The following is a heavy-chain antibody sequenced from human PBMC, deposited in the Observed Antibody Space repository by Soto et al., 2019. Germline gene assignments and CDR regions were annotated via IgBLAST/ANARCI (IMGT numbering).Heavy chain of an antibody. V-gene: IGHV4-59*02. CDR1: GVSVSSGY. D-gene: IGHD2-15*01. CDR2: ISHSGPR. Sequence: PSETLSLTCIVSGVSVSSGYCTWIRQSPGKELEWIGYISHSGPRHYRASLQSRLTMSIETSKNQFSLKLSSVTAADTAVYYCARDLGYCSGGSCYNWFDPWGQGTLVTVSS. J-gene: IGHJ5*02. CDR3: ARDLGYCSGGSCYNWFDP.